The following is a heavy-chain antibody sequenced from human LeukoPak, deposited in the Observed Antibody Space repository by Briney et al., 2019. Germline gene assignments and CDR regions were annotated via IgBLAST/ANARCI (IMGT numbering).Heavy chain of an antibody. CDR3: ARLYGSGSYFSPLMIYY. J-gene: IGHJ4*02. Sequence: PSETLSLTCTVPGGSISTTSYYWGWIRQPPGKGLEWIGSIYYSGSTYYNPSLKSRVTISVDTSKNQFSLKPSSVTAADTAVYYCARLYGSGSYFSPLMIYYWGQGTLVTVSS. CDR2: IYYSGST. CDR1: GGSISTTSYY. D-gene: IGHD3-10*01. V-gene: IGHV4-39*07.